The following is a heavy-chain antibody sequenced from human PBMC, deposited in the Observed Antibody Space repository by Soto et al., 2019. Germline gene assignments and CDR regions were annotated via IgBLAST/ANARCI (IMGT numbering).Heavy chain of an antibody. Sequence: SETLSLTCAVYGGSFSGYYWSWIRQPPGKGLEWIGEINHSGSTNYNPSLKSRVTISVDTSKNQFSLKLSSVTAADTAVYYCVREEGYSYGRRTWFDPWGQGTLVTVSS. CDR3: VREEGYSYGRRTWFDP. V-gene: IGHV4-34*01. CDR2: INHSGST. D-gene: IGHD5-18*01. J-gene: IGHJ5*02. CDR1: GGSFSGYY.